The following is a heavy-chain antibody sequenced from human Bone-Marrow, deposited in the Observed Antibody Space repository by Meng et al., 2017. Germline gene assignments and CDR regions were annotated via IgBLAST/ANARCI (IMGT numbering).Heavy chain of an antibody. CDR1: GYTFTSHA. D-gene: IGHD1-14*01. CDR2: INAGNGNT. CDR3: ARGSGIPGY. Sequence: QGQVVSSGADVNKPGDAWKVSCRASGYTFTSHAMDWVRQGPGQMLEGMGWINAGNGNTKYSQKFQGKFTITRDTSASTAYMELSSLSSEDTAVYYCARGSGIPGYWGQGTLVTVSS. J-gene: IGHJ4*02. V-gene: IGHV1-3*01.